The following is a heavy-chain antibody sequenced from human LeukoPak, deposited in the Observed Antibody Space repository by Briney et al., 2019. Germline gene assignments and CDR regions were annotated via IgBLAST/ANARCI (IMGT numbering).Heavy chain of an antibody. V-gene: IGHV4-34*01. CDR3: ARGGDSSSSRRTRQFDY. Sequence: SETLSLTCAVYGVSFSGYYWSWIRQPPGKGLEWIGEINHSGSTNYNPSLKSQVTISVDTSKNQFSLKLSSVTAADTAVYYCARGGDSSSSRRTRQFDYWGQGTLVTVSS. CDR1: GVSFSGYY. J-gene: IGHJ4*02. CDR2: INHSGST. D-gene: IGHD6-13*01.